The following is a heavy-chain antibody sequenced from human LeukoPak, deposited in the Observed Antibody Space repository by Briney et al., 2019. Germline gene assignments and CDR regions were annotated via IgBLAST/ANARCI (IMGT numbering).Heavy chain of an antibody. J-gene: IGHJ4*02. CDR2: VTYDESDK. V-gene: IGHV3-30*04. CDR1: GFTFSDHA. CDR3: ARGIAAAPTTRSWFDY. D-gene: IGHD6-13*01. Sequence: PGGSLRLSCAASGFTFSDHAMNWVRQAPGKGLEWVAVVTYDESDKYYADSVKDRFTISRDNSRNTVYLQMNALGPEDTAVYYCARGIAAAPTTRSWFDYWGQGTLVTVSS.